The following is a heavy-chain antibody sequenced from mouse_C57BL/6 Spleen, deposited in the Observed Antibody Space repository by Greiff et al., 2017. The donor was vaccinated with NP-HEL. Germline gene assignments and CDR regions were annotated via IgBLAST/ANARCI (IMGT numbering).Heavy chain of an antibody. D-gene: IGHD1-1*01. CDR1: GYTFTDYY. V-gene: IGHV1-76*01. J-gene: IGHJ4*01. CDR3: ARWGTTVVPYYAMDY. Sequence: QLQLKESGAELVRPGASVKLSCKASGYTFTDYYINWVKQRPGQGLEWIARIYPGSGNTYYNEKFKGKATLTAEKSSSTAYMQLSSLTSEDSAVYFCARWGTTVVPYYAMDYWGQGTSVTVSS. CDR2: IYPGSGNT.